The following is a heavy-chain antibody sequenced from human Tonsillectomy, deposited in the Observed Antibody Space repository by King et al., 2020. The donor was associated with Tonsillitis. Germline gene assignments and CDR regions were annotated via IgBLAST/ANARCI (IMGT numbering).Heavy chain of an antibody. J-gene: IGHJ4*02. CDR1: GFTFSSYA. V-gene: IGHV3-30*04. D-gene: IGHD3-22*01. Sequence: VQLVESGGGVVQPGRSLRLSCAASGFTFSSYAMHWVRQAPGRGLEWVAVISYDGSHKYYADSVKGRFTISRDNSKNTLCLQMNSLRAEDTAVYYCASDDSRSGPSLLDYWGQGTLVTVSS. CDR2: ISYDGSHK. CDR3: ASDDSRSGPSLLDY.